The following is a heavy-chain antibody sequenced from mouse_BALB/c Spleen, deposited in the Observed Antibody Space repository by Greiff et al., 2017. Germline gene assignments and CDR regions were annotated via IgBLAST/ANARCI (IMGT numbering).Heavy chain of an antibody. J-gene: IGHJ2*01. V-gene: IGHV3-6*02. CDR3: AREASRSAYFDY. CDR2: ISYDGSN. Sequence: EVKVEESGPGLVKPSQSLSLTCSVTGYSITSGYYWNWIRQFPGNKLEWMGYISYDGSNNYNPSLKNRISITRDTSKNQFFLKLNSVTTEDTATYYCAREASRSAYFDYWGQGTTLTVSS. D-gene: IGHD1-1*01. CDR1: GYSITSGYY.